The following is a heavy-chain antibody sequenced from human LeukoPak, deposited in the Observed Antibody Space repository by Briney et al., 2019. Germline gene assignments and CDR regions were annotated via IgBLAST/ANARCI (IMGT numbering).Heavy chain of an antibody. V-gene: IGHV3-30*04. CDR1: GFTFSSYA. CDR3: ARDRDCSSTSCYNAFDI. CDR2: LSYDGSNK. Sequence: PGRSLRLSCAASGFTFSSYAMHWVRQAPGKGLEWVAVLSYDGSNKYYADPVKGRFTISRDNSKNTLYLQMNSLRAEDTAVYYCARDRDCSSTSCYNAFDIWGQGTMVTVSS. J-gene: IGHJ3*02. D-gene: IGHD2-2*02.